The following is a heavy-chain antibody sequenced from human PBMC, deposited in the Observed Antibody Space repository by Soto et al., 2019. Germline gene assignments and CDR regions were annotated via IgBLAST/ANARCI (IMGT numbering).Heavy chain of an antibody. Sequence: SETLSLTCTVSGGSISSYYWSWIRQPPGKGLEWIGYIYYSGSTNYNPSLKSRVTISVDTSKNQFSLKLSSVTAADTAVYYCARDPHYDFWSGYYLGMDVWGQGTTVT. CDR3: ARDPHYDFWSGYYLGMDV. J-gene: IGHJ6*02. CDR2: IYYSGST. D-gene: IGHD3-3*01. CDR1: GGSISSYY. V-gene: IGHV4-59*01.